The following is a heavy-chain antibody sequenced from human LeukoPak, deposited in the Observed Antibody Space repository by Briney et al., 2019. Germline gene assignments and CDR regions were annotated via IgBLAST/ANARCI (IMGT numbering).Heavy chain of an antibody. Sequence: GGSLRLSCAASGFTFSSYVMNWVRQAPGKGLEWVSSISGTGGTTYYADSVKGRFTISRDNSRDTLYLQMNSLRAEDTAVYHCAKDKTYYDFWSGHDAFDIWGQGTMVTVSS. J-gene: IGHJ3*02. V-gene: IGHV3-23*01. D-gene: IGHD3-3*01. CDR1: GFTFSSYV. CDR2: ISGTGGTT. CDR3: AKDKTYYDFWSGHDAFDI.